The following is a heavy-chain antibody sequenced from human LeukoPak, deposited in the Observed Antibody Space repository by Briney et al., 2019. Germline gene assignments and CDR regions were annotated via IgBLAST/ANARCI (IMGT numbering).Heavy chain of an antibody. CDR3: ARDLLLRYTWSFEK. CDR2: IWYDGSNR. J-gene: IGHJ4*02. D-gene: IGHD3-16*02. CDR1: GFIFSNYG. V-gene: IGHV3-33*01. Sequence: GRSLRLSCAASGFIFSNYGMHWVRRAPGKGLEWVAIIWYDGSNRYYADSVKGRFTVSRDNSKNTPYLQMNSLRAEDSAVYYCARDLLLRYTWSFEKWGQGTLVTVSS.